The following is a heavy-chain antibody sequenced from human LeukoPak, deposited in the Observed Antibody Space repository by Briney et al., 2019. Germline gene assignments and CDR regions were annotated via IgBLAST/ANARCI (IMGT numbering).Heavy chain of an antibody. CDR2: FIAYNGNT. D-gene: IGHD3-10*01. J-gene: IGHJ4*02. CDR1: GHPVSTSG. CDR3: ARDIQPMVRGATIDY. Sequence: ASGRLSCKASGHPVSTSGISWLRRSPGQQREGWGWFIAYNGNTNYAQKLQDRGTMTTDTSASTAYLELRSLRSDDTAVYYCARDIQPMVRGATIDYWGQGTLVTVSS. V-gene: IGHV1-18*01.